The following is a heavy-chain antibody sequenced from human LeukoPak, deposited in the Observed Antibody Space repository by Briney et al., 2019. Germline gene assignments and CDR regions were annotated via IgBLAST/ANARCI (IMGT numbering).Heavy chain of an antibody. CDR1: VYTFTAYY. V-gene: IGHV1-2*02. D-gene: IGHD3-3*01. Sequence: ASVKVSCKASVYTFTAYYMHWVRQAPGQGLEWMGWINPNSGCTNYAQKFQGRVTMTRDTSISTACMELSRLKSDDTAVYYCARVNYDSFDYWGQGTLVTVSS. CDR2: INPNSGCT. CDR3: ARVNYDSFDY. J-gene: IGHJ4*02.